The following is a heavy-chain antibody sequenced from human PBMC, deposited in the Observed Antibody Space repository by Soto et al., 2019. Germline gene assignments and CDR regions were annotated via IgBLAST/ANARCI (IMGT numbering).Heavy chain of an antibody. CDR2: INPNSGGT. D-gene: IGHD6-19*01. Sequence: EIKVPRASVKVSCKASGYTFTGYYMHWVRQAPGQGLEWMGWINPNSGGTNYAQKFQGWVTMTRDTSTSTVYMELSSLRSEDTAVYYCARGEKIAVAGKLSVFDIWGQGTMVTVSS. J-gene: IGHJ3*02. V-gene: IGHV1-2*04. CDR3: ARGEKIAVAGKLSVFDI. CDR1: GYTFTGYY.